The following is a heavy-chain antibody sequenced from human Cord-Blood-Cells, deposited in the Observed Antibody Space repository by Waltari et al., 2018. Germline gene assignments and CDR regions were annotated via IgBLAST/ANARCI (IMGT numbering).Heavy chain of an antibody. D-gene: IGHD6-13*01. Sequence: QVQLQQWGAGLLKPSETLSLTCAVYGGSFSGYYWSWIRQPPGKGLAWIGEINHSGSTNYNPSLNSRVTNSVDTSKNQSSAKLSSATAASTARYCCALLPNRSWSWWYIDLWCRGTLVTVSS. CDR2: INHSGST. J-gene: IGHJ2*01. V-gene: IGHV4-34*01. CDR3: ALLPNRSWSWWYIDL. CDR1: GGSFSGYY.